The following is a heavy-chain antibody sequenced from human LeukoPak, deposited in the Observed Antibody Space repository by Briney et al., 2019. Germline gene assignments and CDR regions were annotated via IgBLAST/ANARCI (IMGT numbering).Heavy chain of an antibody. CDR3: AREIFGSGSYPDL. V-gene: IGHV3-33*01. J-gene: IGHJ4*02. CDR2: IWHDGSHK. D-gene: IGHD3-10*01. Sequence: QPGRSLRLSCAASGFAFNTYAMHWVRQAPGQGLEWVALIWHDGSHKFYSNSVRGQFTISRDHSKNTVSLQMNNLRPEDTAVYYCAREIFGSGSYPDLWGQGTLVSVSS. CDR1: GFAFNTYA.